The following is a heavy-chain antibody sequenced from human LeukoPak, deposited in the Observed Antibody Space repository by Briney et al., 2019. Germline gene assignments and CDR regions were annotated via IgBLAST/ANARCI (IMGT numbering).Heavy chain of an antibody. CDR3: ARGGPIEYPRFGY. D-gene: IGHD2/OR15-2a*01. J-gene: IGHJ4*02. Sequence: SETLSLTCTVSGDSISSYYWSWIRQPPGKGLEWIGYIYYSGSTNYNPSLKSRVTISVDTSKNQFSLKLSSVTAADTAVYFCARGGPIEYPRFGYWGQGTLVTVSS. CDR1: GDSISSYY. CDR2: IYYSGST. V-gene: IGHV4-59*01.